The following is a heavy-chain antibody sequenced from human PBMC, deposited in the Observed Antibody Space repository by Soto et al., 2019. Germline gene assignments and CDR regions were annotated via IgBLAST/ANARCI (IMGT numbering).Heavy chain of an antibody. CDR1: GGTFRTES. CDR2: IIPVLGTT. D-gene: IGHD5-12*01. Sequence: QVQLVQSGAEVKKPGSSVKVSCEASGGTFRTESFNWVRQAPGQGLEWMGGIIPVLGTTDYAPRFRGRVTITADESTSTAYMEVGSLTYDDTAVYYCARATIGHVTRYCFDYWGQGTLVTVSS. V-gene: IGHV1-69*01. J-gene: IGHJ4*02. CDR3: ARATIGHVTRYCFDY.